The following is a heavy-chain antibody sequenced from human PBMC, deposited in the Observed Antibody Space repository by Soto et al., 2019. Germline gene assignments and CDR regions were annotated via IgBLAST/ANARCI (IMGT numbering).Heavy chain of an antibody. D-gene: IGHD2-15*01. CDR2: ISSDGINK. CDR3: AMDLYGGSSRFDY. J-gene: IGHJ4*02. V-gene: IGHV3-30*03. CDR1: GFTFSNNG. Sequence: QVQLVESGGGAVQPGRSLRLSCAASGFTFSNNGIHWVRQAPGKGLEWVAVISSDGINKYYADSVKDRSTISRDNSKNTLFLQMNSLRVEDTAVYYCAMDLYGGSSRFDYWGQGTLVTVSS.